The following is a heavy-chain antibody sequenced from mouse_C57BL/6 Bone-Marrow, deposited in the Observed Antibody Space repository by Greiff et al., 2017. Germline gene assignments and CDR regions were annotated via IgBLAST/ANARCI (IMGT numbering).Heavy chain of an antibody. CDR2: ISSGGSYT. Sequence: EVQLVESGGDLVKPGGSLKLSCAASGFTFSSYCMSWVRQTPEQRLEWVATISSGGSYTYYPDSVKGRFTITTDNAKNTLYMQMSSLKSEDTAIYYCARRDGYSERFAYWGQGTLVTVSA. J-gene: IGHJ3*01. CDR1: GFTFSSYC. D-gene: IGHD2-3*01. V-gene: IGHV5-6*01. CDR3: ARRDGYSERFAY.